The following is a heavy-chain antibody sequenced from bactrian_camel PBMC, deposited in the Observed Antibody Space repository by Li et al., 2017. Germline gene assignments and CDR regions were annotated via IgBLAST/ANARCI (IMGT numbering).Heavy chain of an antibody. CDR3: SAPPGGYYNDYDTFGY. J-gene: IGHJ6*01. V-gene: IGHV3S40*01. D-gene: IGHD4*01. CDR2: INGANGRT. Sequence: DVQLVESGGGLVQPGGSLRLSCAASGFTFSIYTMTMSWVRQAPGKGLEWVSGINGANGRTYYSDSVRGRFTISLDNAKTTAYLQMNSLKSEDTALYYCSAPPGGYYNDYDTFGYWGQGTQVTVS. CDR1: GFTFSIYT.